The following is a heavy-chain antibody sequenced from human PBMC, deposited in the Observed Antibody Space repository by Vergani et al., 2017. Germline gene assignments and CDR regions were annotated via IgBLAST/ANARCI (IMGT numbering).Heavy chain of an antibody. CDR3: ARGSGWYSSGWYPNY. Sequence: QVQLVESGGGVVQPGGSLRLSCAASGFTFSDYYMSWIRQAPGQGLEWVSYISTSGSTIYYADSVKGRFTLSRGNAKNSLYLQMNSLIAEDTAVYYCARGSGWYSSGWYPNYWGQGTLVTVSS. D-gene: IGHD6-19*01. V-gene: IGHV3-11*04. CDR2: ISTSGSTI. J-gene: IGHJ4*02. CDR1: GFTFSDYY.